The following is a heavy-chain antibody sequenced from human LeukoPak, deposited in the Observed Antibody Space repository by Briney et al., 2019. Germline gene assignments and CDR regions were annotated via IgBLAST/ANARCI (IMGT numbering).Heavy chain of an antibody. Sequence: SQTLSLTCTVSGGSISSGGYYWSWIRQHPGKGLEWIGYIYYSGSTYYNPSLKSRVTISVDTSKNQFSLKLSSVTAADTAVYYCARGGYYDSSGSPTGMDVWGQGTTVTVSS. J-gene: IGHJ6*02. V-gene: IGHV4-31*03. CDR1: GGSISSGGYY. CDR3: ARGGYYDSSGSPTGMDV. D-gene: IGHD3-22*01. CDR2: IYYSGST.